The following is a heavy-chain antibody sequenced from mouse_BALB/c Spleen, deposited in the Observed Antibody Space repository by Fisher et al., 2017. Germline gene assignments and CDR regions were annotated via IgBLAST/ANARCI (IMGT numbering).Heavy chain of an antibody. CDR3: AREGGYYRYAMDY. J-gene: IGHJ4*01. Sequence: KFKGKATLTVDKSSSTAYMELLSLTSEDSAVYYCAREGGYYRYAMDYWGQGTSVTVSS. V-gene: IGHV1-26*01. D-gene: IGHD2-3*01.